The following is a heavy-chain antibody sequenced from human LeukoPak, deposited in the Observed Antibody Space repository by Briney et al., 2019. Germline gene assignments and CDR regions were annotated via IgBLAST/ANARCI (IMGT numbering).Heavy chain of an antibody. CDR1: GYTFTGYY. V-gene: IGHV1-2*02. D-gene: IGHD4-17*01. Sequence: ASVKVSCKASGYTFTGYYMHWVRQAPGQGLEWMGWINPNSGGTNYAQKFQGRVTMTRDTSISTAYMELSRLRSDDTAVYYCATTTPDAPDEAFDIWGQGTMVTVSS. J-gene: IGHJ3*02. CDR3: ATTTPDAPDEAFDI. CDR2: INPNSGGT.